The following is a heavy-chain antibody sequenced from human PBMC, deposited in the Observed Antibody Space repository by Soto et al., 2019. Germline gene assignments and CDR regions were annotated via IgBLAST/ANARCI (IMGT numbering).Heavy chain of an antibody. CDR2: IYYSGST. CDR3: ARGKNRGYSGVDY. CDR1: GGSISSYY. J-gene: IGHJ4*02. V-gene: IGHV4-59*01. D-gene: IGHD5-12*01. Sequence: SETLSLTCTVSGGSISSYYWSWIRQPPGKGLEWIGYIYYSGSTNYNPSLKSRVTISVDASKNQFSLKLSSVTAADTAVYYCARGKNRGYSGVDYWGQGTLVTVSS.